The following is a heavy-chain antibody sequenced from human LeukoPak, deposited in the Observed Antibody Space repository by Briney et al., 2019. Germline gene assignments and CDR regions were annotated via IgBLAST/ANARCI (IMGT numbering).Heavy chain of an antibody. Sequence: SVKVSCKASGGTFSSYAISWVRQAPGQGLEWMGGIIPIFGTANYAQKFQGRVTITADESTSTAYMELSSLRSEDTAVYYCAGDSLQYYGSGSYRDFDYWGQGTLVTVSS. V-gene: IGHV1-69*13. CDR2: IIPIFGTA. CDR3: AGDSLQYYGSGSYRDFDY. D-gene: IGHD3-10*01. CDR1: GGTFSSYA. J-gene: IGHJ4*02.